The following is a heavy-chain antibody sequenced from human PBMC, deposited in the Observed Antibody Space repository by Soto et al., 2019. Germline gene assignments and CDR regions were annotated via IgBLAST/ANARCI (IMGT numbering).Heavy chain of an antibody. V-gene: IGHV5-51*01. J-gene: IGHJ4*02. D-gene: IGHD4-17*01. Sequence: PGESLKLSCKRSGYSFPSFWIGWVRQMPGKGLEWMGIIQPGDSDTRYSRSFQGQATISADTSISTAYLQWSSLKASDTAMYYCARTTAYGDYSYDYWGLGTLVTVSS. CDR1: GYSFPSFW. CDR2: IQPGDSDT. CDR3: ARTTAYGDYSYDY.